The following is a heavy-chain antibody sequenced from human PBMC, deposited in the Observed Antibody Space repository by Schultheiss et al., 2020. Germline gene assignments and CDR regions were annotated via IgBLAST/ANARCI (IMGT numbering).Heavy chain of an antibody. Sequence: SLKISCAAAGITSQNYDMRWVRQAPGKGLDWVAGISWNIQSIGYAESVKGRFTISRDNAKNSLYLQMNSLRAEDTALYYCASTYCSGGSCYFIDYWGQGTMVTVSS. CDR1: GITSQNYD. J-gene: IGHJ4*02. CDR3: ASTYCSGGSCYFIDY. D-gene: IGHD2-15*01. V-gene: IGHV3-9*02. CDR2: ISWNIQSI.